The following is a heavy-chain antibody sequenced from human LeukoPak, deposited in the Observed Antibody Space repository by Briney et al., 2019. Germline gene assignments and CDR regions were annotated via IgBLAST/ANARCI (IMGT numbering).Heavy chain of an antibody. CDR1: GFTFSTYS. Sequence: PGGSLRLSCAASGFTFSTYSMNWVRQAPGKGLEWVAVISYDGSNKYYADSVKGRFTISRDNSKNTLYLQMNSLRAEDTAVYYCARGLYYDSSGYQTSWGQGTLVTVSS. J-gene: IGHJ4*02. D-gene: IGHD3-22*01. V-gene: IGHV3-30*03. CDR3: ARGLYYDSSGYQTS. CDR2: ISYDGSNK.